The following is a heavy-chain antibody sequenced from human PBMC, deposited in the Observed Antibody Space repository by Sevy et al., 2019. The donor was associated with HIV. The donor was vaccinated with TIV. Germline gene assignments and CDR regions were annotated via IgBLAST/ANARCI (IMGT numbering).Heavy chain of an antibody. CDR2: ISGSGDTT. Sequence: GGSLRLSCEVSGFTFSNYVMGWVRQAPGKGLEWVSDISGSGDTTYYADSVKGRFTISRDNSKNTLYLQMNRLRAEDTALYYCAKYSRGGPPRASVYYFDDWGQGILVTVSS. D-gene: IGHD2-21*01. CDR1: GFTFSNYV. J-gene: IGHJ4*02. CDR3: AKYSRGGPPRASVYYFDD. V-gene: IGHV3-23*01.